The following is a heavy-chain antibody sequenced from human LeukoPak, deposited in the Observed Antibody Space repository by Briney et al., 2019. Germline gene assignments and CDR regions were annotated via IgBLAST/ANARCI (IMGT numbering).Heavy chain of an antibody. CDR2: ISDSSRTS. CDR1: GITFSGYA. V-gene: IGHV3-23*01. J-gene: IGHJ4*02. CDR3: AKIGFAAGTVD. D-gene: IGHD6-13*01. Sequence: GGSLRLSCADSGITFSGYAMTWVRQAPGKGLEWVSSISDSSRTSYYADSVKGRFTISRDNSQSTLYLQMNSLRAEDTAVYYCAKIGFAAGTVDWGQGTLVTVSS.